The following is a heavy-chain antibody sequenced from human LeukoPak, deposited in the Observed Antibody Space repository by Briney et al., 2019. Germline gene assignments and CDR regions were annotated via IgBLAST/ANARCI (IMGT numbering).Heavy chain of an antibody. J-gene: IGHJ4*02. CDR3: ARRTTIFGVVTKYYFDY. D-gene: IGHD3-3*01. V-gene: IGHV4-61*02. CDR1: GGSISSGSSY. CDR2: IYTSGST. Sequence: PSQTLSLTCTVSGGSISSGSSYWSWIRQPAGKGLESIGRIYTSGSTNYNPSLKSPTTISVDTSKNQFSLKLTSVTAADTAVYYCARRTTIFGVVTKYYFDYWGQGTLVTVSS.